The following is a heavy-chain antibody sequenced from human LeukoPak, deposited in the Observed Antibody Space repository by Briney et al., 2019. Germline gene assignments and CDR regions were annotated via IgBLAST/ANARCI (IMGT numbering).Heavy chain of an antibody. CDR3: AKGRGNSYGYLDY. V-gene: IGHV3-23*01. J-gene: IGHJ4*02. Sequence: GGSLRLSCAASEFTFSSYAMSWVRQAPGKGLEWVSSISGGGGSSYSADSVKGRFTISRDNSKNTLYLQMNSLRAEDTAAYYCAKGRGNSYGYLDYWGQGTLVTVSS. CDR1: EFTFSSYA. D-gene: IGHD5-18*01. CDR2: ISGGGGSS.